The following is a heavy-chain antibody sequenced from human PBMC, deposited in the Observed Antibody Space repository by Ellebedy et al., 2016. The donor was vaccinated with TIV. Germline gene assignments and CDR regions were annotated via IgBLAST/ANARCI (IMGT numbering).Heavy chain of an antibody. CDR1: GGTFSSYA. CDR3: VSGSYYGLSDY. V-gene: IGHV1-69*04. D-gene: IGHD1-26*01. CDR2: IIPILGIA. J-gene: IGHJ4*02. Sequence: ASVKVSCKASGGTFSSYAISWVRQAPGQGLEWMGRIIPILGIANYAQRFQGRVTITADKSTSTAYMELSSLRSEDTAVYYCVSGSYYGLSDYWGQGTLVTVSS.